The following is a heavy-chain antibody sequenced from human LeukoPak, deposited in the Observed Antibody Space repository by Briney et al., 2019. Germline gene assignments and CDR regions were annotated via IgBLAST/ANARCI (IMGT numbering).Heavy chain of an antibody. CDR2: ISSSSSYI. CDR3: AKGSGVQVWSSLDY. J-gene: IGHJ4*02. Sequence: GGSLRLSCATSGFTFSSHNVNWVRHAPGKGLEGVSSISSSSSYIYYADSVMGRFTISRDNAKNSLYLQMNTLRAEDTAVYYCAKGSGVQVWSSLDYWGQGTLVTVSS. V-gene: IGHV3-21*01. D-gene: IGHD5-18*01. CDR1: GFTFSSHN.